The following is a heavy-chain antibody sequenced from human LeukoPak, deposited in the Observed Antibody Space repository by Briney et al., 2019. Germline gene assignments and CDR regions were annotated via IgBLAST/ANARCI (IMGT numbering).Heavy chain of an antibody. D-gene: IGHD3-22*01. J-gene: IGHJ4*02. CDR2: IYYSGST. CDR3: AGKEYDYYDSSGYSYYFDY. Sequence: PSETLSLTCAVYGGSFSGYYWSWIRQPPGKGLEWIGSIYYSGSTYYNPSLKSRVTISVDTSKNQFSLKLSSVTAADTAVYYCAGKEYDYYDSSGYSYYFDYWGQGTLVTVSS. V-gene: IGHV4-34*01. CDR1: GGSFSGYY.